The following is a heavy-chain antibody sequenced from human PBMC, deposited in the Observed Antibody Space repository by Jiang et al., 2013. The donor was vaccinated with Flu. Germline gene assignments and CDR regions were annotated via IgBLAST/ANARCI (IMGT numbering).Heavy chain of an antibody. CDR2: IKSTADGGTT. CDR1: GFSFNNAW. V-gene: IGHV3-15*01. CDR3: MTDDTWMDFDY. Sequence: SGGGLVKPGGSLRLSCAASGFSFNNAWMSWVRQAPGKGLEWVGRIKSTADGGTTDYGASVKGRFIISRHDSKNMLYLQLNSLKTEDTGVYYCMTDDTWMDFDYWGQGTLVSVSS. D-gene: IGHD1-1*01. J-gene: IGHJ4*02.